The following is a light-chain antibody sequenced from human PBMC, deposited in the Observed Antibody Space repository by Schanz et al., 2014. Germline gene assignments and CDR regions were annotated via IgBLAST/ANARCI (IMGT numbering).Light chain of an antibody. CDR3: QQFGSSPFT. CDR1: QSVSSY. CDR2: GAS. V-gene: IGKV3-20*01. Sequence: DIVLTQSPATLSLSPGERATLSCRASQSVSSYLAWYQQKPGQAPRLLIYGASSRATGIPDRFSGSGSGTDFTLIINRLEPEDFAVYYCQQFGSSPFTFGPGTKVDIK. J-gene: IGKJ3*01.